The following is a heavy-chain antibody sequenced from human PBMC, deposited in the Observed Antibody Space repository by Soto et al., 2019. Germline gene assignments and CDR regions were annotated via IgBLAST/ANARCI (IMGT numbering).Heavy chain of an antibody. CDR1: GFSFSSYE. CDR3: ARGDFIVGGRGHDAFEL. D-gene: IGHD1-26*01. Sequence: GGSLRLSCAASGFSFSSYEMNWVRQAPGKGLEWVSHISSSGSDIYYADSVKGRFTISRDNAKKSLYLQMNGLRGEDTAVYYCARGDFIVGGRGHDAFELWGQCTMVA. J-gene: IGHJ3*01. V-gene: IGHV3-48*03. CDR2: ISSSGSDI.